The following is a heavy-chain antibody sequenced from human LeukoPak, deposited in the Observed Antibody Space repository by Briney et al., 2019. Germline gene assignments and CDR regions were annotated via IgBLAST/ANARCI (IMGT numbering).Heavy chain of an antibody. J-gene: IGHJ3*02. CDR3: ARALGAIIPDDAFDI. CDR2: IVPIFGTA. V-gene: IGHV1-69*05. Sequence: SVKVSCKASGGTFSSYAISWVRQAPGQGLEWMGGIVPIFGTANYALKFQGRVTITTDESTSTAYMELSSLRSEDTAVYYCARALGAIIPDDAFDIWGQGTMVTVSS. D-gene: IGHD3-16*01. CDR1: GGTFSSYA.